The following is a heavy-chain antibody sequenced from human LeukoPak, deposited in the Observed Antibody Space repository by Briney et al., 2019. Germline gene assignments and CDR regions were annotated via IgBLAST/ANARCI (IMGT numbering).Heavy chain of an antibody. CDR2: IFPSDSDT. CDR3: AKVRGTGGFVIDY. CDR1: GYSFTSYW. V-gene: IGHV5-51*01. J-gene: IGHJ4*02. Sequence: GESLKISCKDSGYSFTSYWIGWVRQMPGKGLEWVGIIFPSDSDTRYSPSFQGQVTISADKSVSTAYLQWSSLKASDTAMYYCAKVRGTGGFVIDYWGQGTLVTVSS. D-gene: IGHD2-8*02.